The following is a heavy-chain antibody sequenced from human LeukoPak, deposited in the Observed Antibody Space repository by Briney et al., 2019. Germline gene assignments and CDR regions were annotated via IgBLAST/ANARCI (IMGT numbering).Heavy chain of an antibody. D-gene: IGHD6-13*01. CDR1: GYRFSTYW. CDR3: AGAAAGTAIVS. Sequence: ESPQISCKGSGYRFSTYWIAWVRQMPGKGLEWVGIIYPGDSDTRYSPSFQGQFTISADKSISTAYLQWSSLKASDTAIYYCAGAAAGTAIVSWGQGTLVTVSS. J-gene: IGHJ4*02. CDR2: IYPGDSDT. V-gene: IGHV5-51*01.